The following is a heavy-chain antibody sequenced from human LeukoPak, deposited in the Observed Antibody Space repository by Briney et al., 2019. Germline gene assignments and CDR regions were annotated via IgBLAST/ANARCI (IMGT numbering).Heavy chain of an antibody. D-gene: IGHD3-22*01. Sequence: GGSLRLSCKASGFVFGDYYMNWIRQAPGKGLECLSYISSGTINHSNYADSVKGRFTISRDNARNSLYLQMNSLRGEDTAVYYCAYRNYYDTNGYYYSYYFDYWGQGTLVTVSS. CDR2: ISSGTINHS. V-gene: IGHV3-11*06. CDR3: AYRNYYDTNGYYYSYYFDY. CDR1: GFVFGDYY. J-gene: IGHJ4*02.